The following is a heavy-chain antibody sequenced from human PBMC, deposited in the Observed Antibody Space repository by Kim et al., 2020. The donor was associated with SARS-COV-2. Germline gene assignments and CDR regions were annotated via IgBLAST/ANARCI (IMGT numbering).Heavy chain of an antibody. CDR2: INTNTGNP. V-gene: IGHV7-4-1*02. Sequence: ASVKVSCKASGYTFTSYAMNWVRQAPGQGLEWMGWINTNTGNPTYAQGFTGRFVFSLDTSVSTAYLQISSLKAEDTAVYYYARAPRVTIFGVVDWFDPWGQGTLVTVSS. CDR1: GYTFTSYA. J-gene: IGHJ5*02. D-gene: IGHD3-3*01. CDR3: ARAPRVTIFGVVDWFDP.